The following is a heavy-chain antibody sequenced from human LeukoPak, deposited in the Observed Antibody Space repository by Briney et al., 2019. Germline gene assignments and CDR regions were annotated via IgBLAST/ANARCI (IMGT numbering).Heavy chain of an antibody. CDR3: ARTRDGYNDSDY. CDR1: GGSISSYY. CDR2: IYYSGST. Sequence: SETLSLTCTVSGGSISSYYWSWIRQPPGKGLEWIGYIYYSGSTNYNPSLKSRVTISVDTSKNQFSLKLSSVTAADTAVYYCARTRDGYNDSDYWGQGTLVTLSS. D-gene: IGHD5-24*01. J-gene: IGHJ4*02. V-gene: IGHV4-59*08.